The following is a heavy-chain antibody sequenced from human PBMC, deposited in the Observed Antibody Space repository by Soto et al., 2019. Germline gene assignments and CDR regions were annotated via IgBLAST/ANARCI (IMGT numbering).Heavy chain of an antibody. Sequence: SETLSLTCTVSGGSISSSSYYWGWIRQPPGKGLEWIGSIYYSGSTYYNPSLKSRVTISVDTSKNQFSLKLSSVTAADTAVYYCARPGGVGYIRDSFDYWGQGTLVTVSS. CDR2: IYYSGST. J-gene: IGHJ4*02. V-gene: IGHV4-39*01. D-gene: IGHD2-8*02. CDR1: GGSISSSSYY. CDR3: ARPGGVGYIRDSFDY.